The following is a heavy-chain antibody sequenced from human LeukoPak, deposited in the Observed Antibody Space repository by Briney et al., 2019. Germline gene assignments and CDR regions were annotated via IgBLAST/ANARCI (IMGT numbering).Heavy chain of an antibody. D-gene: IGHD3-22*01. CDR3: ARDELDMIVVVRFDY. CDR1: GFTFSSYA. CDR2: ISYDGSNK. V-gene: IGHV3-30-3*01. J-gene: IGHJ4*02. Sequence: GGSLRLSCAASGFTFSSYAMHWVRQAPGKGLEWVAVISYDGSNKYYADSVKGRFTISRDNAKNSLYLQMNSLRAEDTAVYYCARDELDMIVVVRFDYWGQGTLVTVSS.